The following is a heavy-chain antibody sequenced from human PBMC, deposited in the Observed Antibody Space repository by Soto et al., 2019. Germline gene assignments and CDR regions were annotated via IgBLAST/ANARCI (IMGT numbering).Heavy chain of an antibody. CDR2: IFSNDEK. V-gene: IGHV2-26*01. Sequence: QVTLKESGPVLVKPTETLTLTCTVSGFSLSNARMGVSWIRQPPGKALEWLAHIFSNDEKSYSTSLKSRLTISKDTSKSQVVLTMTNMDPVDTATYYCARIRGYDFWSGYYNSDYWGQGTLVTVSS. CDR1: GFSLSNARMG. J-gene: IGHJ4*02. D-gene: IGHD3-3*01. CDR3: ARIRGYDFWSGYYNSDY.